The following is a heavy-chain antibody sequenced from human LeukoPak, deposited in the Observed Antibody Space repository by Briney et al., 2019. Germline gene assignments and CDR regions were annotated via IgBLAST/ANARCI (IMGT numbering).Heavy chain of an antibody. CDR3: ARHSSGFDY. V-gene: IGHV4-39*01. CDR2: IYYSGST. J-gene: IGHJ4*01. Sequence: PSETLSLTCTVSGGSISSSSYYWGWIRQPPGKGLEWIGSIYYSGSTYYNPSLKSRVTISVDTSKNQFSLKLSSVTAADTAVYYCARHSSGFDYWGQEPWSPSPQ. CDR1: GGSISSSSYY. D-gene: IGHD6-19*01.